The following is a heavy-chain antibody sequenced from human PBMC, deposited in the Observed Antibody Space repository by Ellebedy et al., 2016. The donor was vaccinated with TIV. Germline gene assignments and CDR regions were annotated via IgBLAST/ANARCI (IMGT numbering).Heavy chain of an antibody. CDR2: IPYDGSDK. CDR3: AKARAAAYYYYYGMDV. J-gene: IGHJ6*02. D-gene: IGHD2-2*01. V-gene: IGHV3-30*18. Sequence: GGSLRLSXAASGFTFSGYGMHWVRQAPGKGLEWVAVIPYDGSDKYYADSVKGRFTISRDNSKNTLYLQMNSLRAEDTAVYYCAKARAAAYYYYYGMDVWGQGTTVTVSS. CDR1: GFTFSGYG.